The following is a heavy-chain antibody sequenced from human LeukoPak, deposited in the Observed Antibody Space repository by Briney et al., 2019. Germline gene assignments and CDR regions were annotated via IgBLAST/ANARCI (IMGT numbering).Heavy chain of an antibody. CDR1: GYSISSGYY. D-gene: IGHD3-10*01. CDR2: IYHSGST. J-gene: IGHJ4*02. V-gene: IGHV4-38-2*02. CDR3: ARALAPGGTGIIDY. Sequence: PSETLSLTCTVSGYSISSGYYWGWIRQPPGKGLEWIGSIYHSGSTYYNPSLKSRVTISVDTSKNQFSLKLSSVTAADTAVYYCARALAPGGTGIIDYWGQGTLVTVSS.